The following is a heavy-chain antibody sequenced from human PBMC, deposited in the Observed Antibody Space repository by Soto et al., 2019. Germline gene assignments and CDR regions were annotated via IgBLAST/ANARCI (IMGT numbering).Heavy chain of an antibody. CDR2: IYWDDDK. Sequence: SGPTLVNPTQTLTLTCTFSGFSLSTSGVGVGWIRQPPGKALEWLALIYWDDDKRYSPSLKSRLTITKDTSKNQVVLTMTNMDPVDTATYYCAHRGYSSSGPLIGLGNWFDPWGQGTLVTVSS. V-gene: IGHV2-5*02. D-gene: IGHD6-6*01. CDR1: GFSLSTSGVG. J-gene: IGHJ5*02. CDR3: AHRGYSSSGPLIGLGNWFDP.